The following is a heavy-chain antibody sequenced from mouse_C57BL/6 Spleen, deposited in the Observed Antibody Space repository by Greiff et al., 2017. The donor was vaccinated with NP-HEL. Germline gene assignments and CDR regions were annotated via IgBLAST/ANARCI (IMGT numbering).Heavy chain of an antibody. V-gene: IGHV1-52*01. CDR3: ASWGTTVVARYFDV. J-gene: IGHJ1*03. D-gene: IGHD1-1*01. CDR2: IDPSDSET. Sequence: QVQLKQSGAELVRPGSSVKLSCKASGYTFTSYWMHWVKQRPIQGLEWIGNIDPSDSETHYNQKFKDKATLTVDKSSSTAYMQLSSLTSEDSAVYYCASWGTTVVARYFDVWGTGTTVTVSS. CDR1: GYTFTSYW.